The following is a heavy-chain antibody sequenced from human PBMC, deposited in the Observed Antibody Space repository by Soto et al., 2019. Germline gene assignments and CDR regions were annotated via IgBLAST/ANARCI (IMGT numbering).Heavy chain of an antibody. CDR2: IYSGGST. CDR1: GFTVSSNY. J-gene: IGHJ1*01. Sequence: PGGSRRLSCPASGFTVSSNYMSWVRQAPWKGLEWVSVIYSGGSTYYADSVKGRFTISRDNSKNTLYLQMNSLRAEDTAVYYCARDNRVAGPEYFQHWGQGTLVTVSS. D-gene: IGHD3-3*01. CDR3: ARDNRVAGPEYFQH. V-gene: IGHV3-66*01.